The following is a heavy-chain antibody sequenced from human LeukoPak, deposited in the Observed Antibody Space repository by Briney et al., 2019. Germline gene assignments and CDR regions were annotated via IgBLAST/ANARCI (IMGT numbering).Heavy chain of an antibody. CDR3: ARVPLYSSGWYAEIDY. J-gene: IGHJ4*02. CDR2: ISSSGSTI. V-gene: IGHV3-48*03. D-gene: IGHD6-19*01. CDR1: GFTFSSYE. Sequence: GGSLRLSCAASGFTFSSYEMNWVRQAPGKGLEWVSYISSSGSTIYCADSVKGRFTISRDNAKNSLYLQMNSLRAEDTAVYYCARVPLYSSGWYAEIDYWGQGTLVTVSS.